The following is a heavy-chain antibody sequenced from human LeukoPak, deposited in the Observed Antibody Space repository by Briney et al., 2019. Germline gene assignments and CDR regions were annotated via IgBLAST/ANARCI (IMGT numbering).Heavy chain of an antibody. Sequence: SQTLSLTCAISGDSVSSNSAAWNWIRQSPSRGLEWLGRTYYRSKWYNDYAVSVKSRITINPDTSKNQFSLQLNSVTPEDTAVYYCARTIAVAGTPNGGWFDPWGQGTLVTVSS. D-gene: IGHD6-19*01. CDR3: ARTIAVAGTPNGGWFDP. J-gene: IGHJ5*02. CDR1: GDSVSSNSAA. V-gene: IGHV6-1*01. CDR2: TYYRSKWYN.